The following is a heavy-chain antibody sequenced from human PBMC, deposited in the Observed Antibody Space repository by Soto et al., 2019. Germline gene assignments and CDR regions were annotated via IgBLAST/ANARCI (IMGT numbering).Heavy chain of an antibody. CDR3: ARGRVSTVYLGPENSSVY. J-gene: IGHJ4*02. V-gene: IGHV3-66*01. CDR1: GFSVTNNY. Sequence: GGSLRLSCAASGFSVTNNYMNWVRQAPGKGLEWVSIIDIGGNTYYADSVKDRFTISRDNSRNTLYLHMDSLRAEDTAVYYCARGRVSTVYLGPENSSVYWGTGPLVTLSS. CDR2: IDIGGNT. D-gene: IGHD2-2*01.